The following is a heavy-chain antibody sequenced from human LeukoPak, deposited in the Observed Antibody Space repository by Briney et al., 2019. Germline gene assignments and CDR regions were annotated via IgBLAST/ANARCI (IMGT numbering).Heavy chain of an antibody. CDR1: GYTFTSYD. V-gene: IGHV1-8*01. J-gene: IGHJ4*02. D-gene: IGHD3-22*01. CDR3: AKEVHYYDSSDYFPLGY. Sequence: ASVKVSCKASGYTFTSYDINWVRQATGQGLEWMGWMNPNSGNTGYAQKFQGRVTMTRNTSISTAYMELSSLRSEDTAVYYCAKEVHYYDSSDYFPLGYWGQGTLITVSS. CDR2: MNPNSGNT.